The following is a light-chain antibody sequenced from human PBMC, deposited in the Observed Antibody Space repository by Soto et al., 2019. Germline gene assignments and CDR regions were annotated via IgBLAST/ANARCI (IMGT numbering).Light chain of an antibody. CDR2: DAS. Sequence: DIQMTQSPSTLSASVGDRVTITCRASQSVRSWLAWYQLRPGKAPKVLIYDASSLESGVPSRFSGSGSGTEFTLTINSLQPDDFATYYCQHYNSAPWTFGQVTKVEIK. CDR1: QSVRSW. V-gene: IGKV1-5*01. J-gene: IGKJ1*01. CDR3: QHYNSAPWT.